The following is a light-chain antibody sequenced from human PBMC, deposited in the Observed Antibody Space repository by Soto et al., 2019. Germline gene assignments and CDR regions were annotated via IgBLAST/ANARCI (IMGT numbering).Light chain of an antibody. CDR3: QQYYSTPPT. J-gene: IGKJ4*01. Sequence: DIVMTQSPDSLAVSLGERATINGKSSQSVLYSSTNNNFLAWYQQKPRQPPKLLIYWASTRESGVPDRFSGSGPGTDFTLTISSLQAEDVAVYYCQQYYSTPPTFGGGTKVEI. V-gene: IGKV4-1*01. CDR1: QSVLYSSTNNNF. CDR2: WAS.